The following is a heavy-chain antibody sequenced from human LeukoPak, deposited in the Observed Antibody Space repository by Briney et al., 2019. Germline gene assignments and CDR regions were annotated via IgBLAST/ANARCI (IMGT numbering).Heavy chain of an antibody. CDR2: MNPNSGNT. Sequence: ASVKVSCKASGYTFTSYDINWVRQATGQGLEWMGWMNPNSGNTGYAQKFQGRVTMTRNTSISTAYMELSSLRSEDTAVYYCARGLRDCTNGVCYSYYYGMNVWGQGTTVTVSS. D-gene: IGHD2-8*01. J-gene: IGHJ6*02. CDR1: GYTFTSYD. CDR3: ARGLRDCTNGVCYSYYYGMNV. V-gene: IGHV1-8*01.